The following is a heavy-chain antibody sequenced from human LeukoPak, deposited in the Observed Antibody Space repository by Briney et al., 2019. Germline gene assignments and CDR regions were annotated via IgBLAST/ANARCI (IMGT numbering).Heavy chain of an antibody. D-gene: IGHD3-22*01. Sequence: GGSLRLSCAASGFTFSDYYMSWIRQAPGKGLEWVSYIRSSSSYTNYADSVKGRFTISRDNAKNSLSLQMNSLRAEDTAVYYCAREPNYYDSSGYYYYAFDIWGQGTMVTVSS. J-gene: IGHJ3*02. CDR2: IRSSSSYT. CDR1: GFTFSDYY. CDR3: AREPNYYDSSGYYYYAFDI. V-gene: IGHV3-11*06.